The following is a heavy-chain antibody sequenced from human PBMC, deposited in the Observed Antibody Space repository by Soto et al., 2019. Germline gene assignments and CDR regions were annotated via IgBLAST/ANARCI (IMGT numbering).Heavy chain of an antibody. J-gene: IGHJ6*02. Sequence: GSLSLSCAASGFTFSSYGMHWVRQAPGKGLEWVAVISYDGSNKYYADSVKGRFTISRDNSKNTLYLQMNSLRAEDTAVYYCAKGGYSGYDYYYYGMDVWGQGTTVTVSS. V-gene: IGHV3-30*18. CDR1: GFTFSSYG. D-gene: IGHD5-12*01. CDR3: AKGGYSGYDYYYYGMDV. CDR2: ISYDGSNK.